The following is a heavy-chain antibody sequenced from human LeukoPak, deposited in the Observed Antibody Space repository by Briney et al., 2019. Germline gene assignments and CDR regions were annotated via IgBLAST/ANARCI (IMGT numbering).Heavy chain of an antibody. V-gene: IGHV4-61*01. CDR3: ARVSSGATTVDY. J-gene: IGHJ4*02. Sequence: MASETLSLTCTVSGGSVSSGSYYWSWIRQPPGKGLEWIGYIYYSGSTNYNPSLKSRVTISVDKSKNQFSLKLSSVTAADTAVYYCARVSSGATTVDYWGQGTLVTVSS. CDR2: IYYSGST. CDR1: GGSVSSGSYY. D-gene: IGHD1-26*01.